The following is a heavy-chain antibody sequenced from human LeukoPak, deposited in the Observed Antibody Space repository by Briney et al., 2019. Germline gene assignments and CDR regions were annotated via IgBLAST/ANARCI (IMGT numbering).Heavy chain of an antibody. J-gene: IGHJ4*02. V-gene: IGHV3-21*01. Sequence: GGSLRLSCAASGFTFSGYSMNCVRQAPGQGLEWVSSISSSSTYIYYADSVKGRFTISRDNAKNSLYLQMNSLRAEDTAVYYCARGGFAAAGIDYWGQGTLVTVSS. D-gene: IGHD6-13*01. CDR1: GFTFSGYS. CDR2: ISSSSTYI. CDR3: ARGGFAAAGIDY.